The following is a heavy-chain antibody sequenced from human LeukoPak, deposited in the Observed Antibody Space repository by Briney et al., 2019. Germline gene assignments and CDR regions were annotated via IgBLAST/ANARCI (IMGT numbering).Heavy chain of an antibody. V-gene: IGHV3-33*08. Sequence: PGGSLRLSCAASGFTFSSYEMNWVRQAPGKGLEWVAVIWYDGSNKYYADSVKGRFTISRDNFNNTLYLQMNSLRAEDTAVYYCARDNWGFDYWGQGTLVTVSS. CDR1: GFTFSSYE. CDR3: ARDNWGFDY. D-gene: IGHD7-27*01. CDR2: IWYDGSNK. J-gene: IGHJ4*02.